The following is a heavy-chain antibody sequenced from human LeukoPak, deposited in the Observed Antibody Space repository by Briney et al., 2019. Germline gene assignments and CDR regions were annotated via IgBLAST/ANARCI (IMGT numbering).Heavy chain of an antibody. V-gene: IGHV1-24*01. J-gene: IGHJ6*02. CDR2: FDPEDGGT. D-gene: IGHD2-2*02. Sequence: ASVKVSCTVSGYTLTELSMHWVRQAPGKGLEWMGGFDPEDGGTIYAQKFQGRVTMTEDTSTDTAYMELSSLRSEDTAVYYCATGQYQLLYGGYYYGMDVWGQGTTVTVSS. CDR3: ATGQYQLLYGGYYYGMDV. CDR1: GYTLTELS.